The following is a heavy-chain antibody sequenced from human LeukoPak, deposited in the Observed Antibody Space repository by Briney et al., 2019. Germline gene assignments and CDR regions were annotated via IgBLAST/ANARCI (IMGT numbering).Heavy chain of an antibody. Sequence: GGSLRLSCAACGFTFSSYGMHWVRQAPGKGLEWVAFIRYDGSNKYYADSVKGRFTISRDNSKNTLYLQMNSLRAEDTAVYYCARRSGIAVAGAFDYWGQGTLVTVSS. V-gene: IGHV3-30*02. D-gene: IGHD6-19*01. CDR2: IRYDGSNK. CDR3: ARRSGIAVAGAFDY. J-gene: IGHJ4*02. CDR1: GFTFSSYG.